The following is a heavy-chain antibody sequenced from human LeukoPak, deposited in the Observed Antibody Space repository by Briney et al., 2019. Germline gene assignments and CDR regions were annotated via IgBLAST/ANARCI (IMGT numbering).Heavy chain of an antibody. D-gene: IGHD2-2*01. CDR2: ISSSSSYI. Sequence: GGSLRLSCAASGFTFSSYSMNWVRQAPGKGVEWVSSISSSSSYIYYADSVKGRFTISRDNAKNSLYLQMNSLRAEDTAVYYCARDHPLGYCSSTSCYWRGYFDYWGQGTLVTVSS. CDR3: ARDHPLGYCSSTSCYWRGYFDY. V-gene: IGHV3-21*01. CDR1: GFTFSSYS. J-gene: IGHJ4*02.